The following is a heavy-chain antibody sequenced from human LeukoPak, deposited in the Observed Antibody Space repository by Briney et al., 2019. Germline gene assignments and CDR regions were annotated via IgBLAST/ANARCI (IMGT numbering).Heavy chain of an antibody. V-gene: IGHV1-2*02. CDR1: GYTFTGYY. CDR2: INPKRGGT. CDR3: ATEGYCAGGSFLDY. Sequence: ASVRVSCKASGYTFTGYYMHWVRQAPGEGGEWMGWINPKRGGTNYAQKFQGGVTMTRDTSISTAYLELSRLRSDDTAVYYCATEGYCAGGSFLDYWGEATLVTVSS. D-gene: IGHD2-15*01. J-gene: IGHJ4*02.